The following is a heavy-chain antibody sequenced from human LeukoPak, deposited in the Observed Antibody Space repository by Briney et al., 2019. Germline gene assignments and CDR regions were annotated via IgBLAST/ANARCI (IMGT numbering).Heavy chain of an antibody. J-gene: IGHJ4*02. CDR2: VYHSGST. CDR3: ARHFLPYYFGY. Sequence: SETLSLTCTVSGGSISSSAHYWGWIRQPPGKGLEWIACVYHSGSTFYNPSLKSRVTISVDTSKNQFSLRLRSVTAADTAVYYCARHFLPYYFGYWGQGTLATVSS. CDR1: GGSISSSAHY. V-gene: IGHV4-39*01.